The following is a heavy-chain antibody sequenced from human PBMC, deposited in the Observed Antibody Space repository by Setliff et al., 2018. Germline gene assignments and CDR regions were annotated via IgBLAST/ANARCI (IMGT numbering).Heavy chain of an antibody. CDR2: INNYNFNT. Sequence: ASVKVSCKSSGFTFTDYGITWVRQVPGQGLEWMGWINNYNFNTQYAQKFQGIVTVTTDTSTTTAYMELRSLRADDTAVYYCARINFYVSSGYYYAPELWGQGTTVTVSS. D-gene: IGHD3-22*01. CDR1: GFTFTDYG. CDR3: ARINFYVSSGYYYAPEL. V-gene: IGHV1-18*01. J-gene: IGHJ4*02.